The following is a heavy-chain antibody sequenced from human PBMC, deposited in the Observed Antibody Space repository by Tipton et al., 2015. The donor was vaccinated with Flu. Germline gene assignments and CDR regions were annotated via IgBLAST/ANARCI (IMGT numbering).Heavy chain of an antibody. CDR2: IYSSART. V-gene: IGHV4-59*01. D-gene: IGHD3-10*01. J-gene: IGHJ4*02. CDR1: GGSISSFY. Sequence: GLVKPSETLSLTCTVSGGSISSFYWSWIRQPPGKGLEWIGYIYSSARTNYNSSLESRVTISVDTSKNQFSLNLSSVTAADTAVYYCARDHYYDSGNYYHGFDYWGQRSLVTVAS. CDR3: ARDHYYDSGNYYHGFDY.